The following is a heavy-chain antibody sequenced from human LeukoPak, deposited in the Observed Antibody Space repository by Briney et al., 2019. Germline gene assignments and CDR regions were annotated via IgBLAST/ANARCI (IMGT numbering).Heavy chain of an antibody. CDR2: IYHSGST. V-gene: IGHV4-38-2*02. CDR1: GYSISSGYY. D-gene: IGHD3-3*01. J-gene: IGHJ5*02. CDR3: AREGHDFWSGYYSMYNWFDP. Sequence: SETLSLTCTVSGYSISSGYYWGWIRQPPGKGLEWIGSIYHSGSTYYNPSLKSRVTISVDTSKNQFSLKLSSVTAADTAVYYCAREGHDFWSGYYSMYNWFDPWGQGTLVTVSS.